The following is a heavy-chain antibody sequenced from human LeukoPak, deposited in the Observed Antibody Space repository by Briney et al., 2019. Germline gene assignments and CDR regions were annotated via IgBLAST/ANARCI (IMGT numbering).Heavy chain of an antibody. CDR3: VKAGYASGIPNWIDP. D-gene: IGHD3-10*01. Sequence: ASVKVSCKASGYTFTSYGISWVRQAPGQGLEWMGWISAYNGNTNYAQKLQGRVTMTTDTSTSTAYMELRSLRADDTAVYYCVKAGYASGIPNWIDPWGQGTLVTVSS. CDR1: GYTFTSYG. J-gene: IGHJ5*02. V-gene: IGHV1-18*01. CDR2: ISAYNGNT.